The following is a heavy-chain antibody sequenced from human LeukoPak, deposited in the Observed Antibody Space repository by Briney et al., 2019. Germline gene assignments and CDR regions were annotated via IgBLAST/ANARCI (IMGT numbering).Heavy chain of an antibody. CDR3: ARDLGDYYGSGSYWGPFDY. J-gene: IGHJ4*02. CDR1: GYTFTSYY. D-gene: IGHD3-10*01. V-gene: IGHV1-46*01. Sequence: EASVKVSCKASGYTFTSYYMHWVRQAPGQGLEWMGIINPSGGSTSYAQKFQGRVTMTRDMSTSTVYMELSSLRSEDTAVYYCARDLGDYYGSGSYWGPFDYWGQGTLVTVSS. CDR2: INPSGGST.